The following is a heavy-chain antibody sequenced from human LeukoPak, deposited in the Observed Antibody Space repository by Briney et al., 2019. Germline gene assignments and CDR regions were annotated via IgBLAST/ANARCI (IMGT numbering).Heavy chain of an antibody. CDR2: INHRRST. CDR3: ARAALQYSGKFDY. CDR1: GGSFSGYY. J-gene: IGHJ4*02. V-gene: IGHV4-34*01. Sequence: SETLSLTCAVYGGSFSGYYWSWIRQPPGKGLEWIGEINHRRSTNYNPSLKSRVTMSVDTSKNQFSLNLSSVTAADTAVYYCARAALQYSGKFDYWGQGTLVTVSS. D-gene: IGHD5-12*01.